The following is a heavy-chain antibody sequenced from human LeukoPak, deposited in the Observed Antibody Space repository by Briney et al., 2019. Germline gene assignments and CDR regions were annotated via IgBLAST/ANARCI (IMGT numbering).Heavy chain of an antibody. CDR2: INPNSGGT. CDR3: ARVPPTGYSSGAGDY. V-gene: IGHV1-2*02. Sequence: ASVKVSCKASGYTFTGYYMHWVRQAPGQGLEWMGWINPNSGGTNYAQKFQGRVTMTRDTSISTAYMELNSLRAEDTAVYYCARVPPTGYSSGAGDYWGQGTLVTVSS. D-gene: IGHD6-19*01. CDR1: GYTFTGYY. J-gene: IGHJ4*02.